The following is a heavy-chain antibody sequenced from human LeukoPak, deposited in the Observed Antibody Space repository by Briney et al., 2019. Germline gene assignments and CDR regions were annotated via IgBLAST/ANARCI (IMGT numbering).Heavy chain of an antibody. J-gene: IGHJ4*02. D-gene: IGHD1-7*01. V-gene: IGHV3-7*01. Sequence: PGGSLRLSCAASGFTFSNYWMSCVRQAPGKGLEWVANIKQDGSEKYYVNSVKGRFTISRDNAKNSLYLQMNSLRAEDTAIYYCAREDDWNYEDYWGQGTLVTVSS. CDR2: IKQDGSEK. CDR3: AREDDWNYEDY. CDR1: GFTFSNYW.